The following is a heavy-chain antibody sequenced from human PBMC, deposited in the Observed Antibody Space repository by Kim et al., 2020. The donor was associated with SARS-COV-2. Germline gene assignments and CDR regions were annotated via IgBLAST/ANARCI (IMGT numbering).Heavy chain of an antibody. Sequence: GGSLRLSCAASGFTFSSYGMHWVRQAPGKGLEWVAVISYDGSNKYYADSVKGRFTISRDNSKNTLYLQMNSLRAEDTAVYYCAKDGGSGWYVLNYYYGMDVWGQGTTVTVSS. CDR1: GFTFSSYG. CDR3: AKDGGSGWYVLNYYYGMDV. CDR2: ISYDGSNK. J-gene: IGHJ6*02. V-gene: IGHV3-30*18. D-gene: IGHD6-19*01.